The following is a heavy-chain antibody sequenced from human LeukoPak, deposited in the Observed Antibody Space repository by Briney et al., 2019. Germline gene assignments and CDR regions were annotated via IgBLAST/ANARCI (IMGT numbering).Heavy chain of an antibody. J-gene: IGHJ5*02. CDR2: INSDGSST. CDR3: ARVRSGSYWFDP. Sequence: GGSLRLSCAASGFTFSNYWMHWVRQAPGKGLVWVSRINSDGSSTTYADSVKGRFTISRDNAKNTLYVQMNSLRAEDTAVYYCARVRSGSYWFDPWGQGTLVTVSS. D-gene: IGHD1-26*01. V-gene: IGHV3-74*01. CDR1: GFTFSNYW.